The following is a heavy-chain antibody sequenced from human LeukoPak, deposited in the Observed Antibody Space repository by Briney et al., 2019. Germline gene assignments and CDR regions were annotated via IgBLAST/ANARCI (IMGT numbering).Heavy chain of an antibody. J-gene: IGHJ3*02. CDR1: GLTVSSNY. CDR3: ARGEDI. Sequence: PGGSLSPSCAAPGLTVSSNYMSGVRQAPGKGLEWVSVIYSGGSTYYADSVKGRFTISRDNSKNTLYLQMNSLRAEDTAVYYCARGEDIWGQGTMVTVSS. V-gene: IGHV3-53*01. CDR2: IYSGGST.